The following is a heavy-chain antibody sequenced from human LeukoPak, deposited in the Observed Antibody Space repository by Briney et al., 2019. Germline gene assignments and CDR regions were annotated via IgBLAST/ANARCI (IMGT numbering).Heavy chain of an antibody. V-gene: IGHV4-4*09. J-gene: IGHJ4*02. Sequence: PSETLSLTCTVSGDSISSYYWSWIRQTPGKGLEWIGYIHTNGRTNYSPSLKGRVTMSVDSSKNQLSLMLSSVTAADTAVYYCTRRAPTSYGHYLDSWGQGTLVTVSS. CDR2: IHTNGRT. CDR1: GDSISSYY. CDR3: TRRAPTSYGHYLDS. D-gene: IGHD3-10*01.